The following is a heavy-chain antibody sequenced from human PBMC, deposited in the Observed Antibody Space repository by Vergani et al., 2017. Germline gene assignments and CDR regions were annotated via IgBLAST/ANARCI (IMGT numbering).Heavy chain of an antibody. D-gene: IGHD3-16*01. J-gene: IGHJ2*01. Sequence: QMQLQESGPGLVKASETLSLTCTVSGDSIISRSYYWGWIRQPPGKGLEWIGSIYNSGNGDSSSSLKSRVTISADTSKNQFSLRLTSVTAADTAVYYCASGKYYSXSTSHFRERDFDVWGRGTLVTVPS. CDR1: GDSIISRSYY. CDR3: ASGKYYSXSTSHFRERDFDV. CDR2: IYNSGNG. V-gene: IGHV4-39*01.